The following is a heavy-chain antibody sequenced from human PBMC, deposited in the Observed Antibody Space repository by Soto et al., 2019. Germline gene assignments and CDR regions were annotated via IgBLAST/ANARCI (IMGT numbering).Heavy chain of an antibody. D-gene: IGHD6-6*01. V-gene: IGHV3-73*01. Sequence: GGSLRLSCAASGFTFSGSVMHWVRQASGKPLEWVGRIGMKSNNFATAYAASVKGGFSISRDDSANMAYLQMNSLKTEDTAVYYCAKARCFDYWGQGTLVTVSS. CDR2: IGMKSNNFAT. CDR1: GFTFSGSV. CDR3: AKARCFDY. J-gene: IGHJ4*02.